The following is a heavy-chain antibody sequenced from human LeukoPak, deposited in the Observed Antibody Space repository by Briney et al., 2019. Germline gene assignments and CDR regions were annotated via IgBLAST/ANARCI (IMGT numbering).Heavy chain of an antibody. V-gene: IGHV4-30-2*01. CDR3: ARDLLWFGEAYFDY. Sequence: PSETLSLTCAVSGGSISSGDYSWSWIRQPPGKGLEWIGYIYHSGRTYYNPSLKNRVTISIDRSKNQFSLKLSSVTAADTAVYYCARDLLWFGEAYFDYWGQGTLVTVSS. J-gene: IGHJ4*02. CDR1: GGSISSGDYS. D-gene: IGHD3-10*01. CDR2: IYHSGRT.